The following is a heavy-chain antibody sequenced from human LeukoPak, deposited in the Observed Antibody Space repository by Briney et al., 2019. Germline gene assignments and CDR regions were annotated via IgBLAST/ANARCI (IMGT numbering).Heavy chain of an antibody. D-gene: IGHD3-3*01. V-gene: IGHV3-48*01. CDR2: ISSSSSTI. J-gene: IGHJ6*02. CDR1: GFTFSSYS. CDR3: ARDFGQHYDFWSGYSPGYYYYGMDV. Sequence: QTGGSLRLSCAASGFTFSSYSMNWVRQAPGKGLEWVSYISSSSSTIYYADSVKGRFTISRDNAKNSLYLQMNSLRAEDTAVYYCARDFGQHYDFWSGYSPGYYYYGMDVWGQGTTVTVSS.